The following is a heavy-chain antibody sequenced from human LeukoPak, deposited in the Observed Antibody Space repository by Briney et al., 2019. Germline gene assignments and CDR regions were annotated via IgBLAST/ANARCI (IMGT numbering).Heavy chain of an antibody. V-gene: IGHV4-39*01. CDR3: ASLIVAAAGRDFDY. CDR2: IYYSGST. J-gene: IGHJ4*02. Sequence: SETLSLTCTVSGGSISSSSYNWGWIRQPPGKGLDWIGSIYYSGSTYYNPSLKSRVTISVDTSKNQFSLKLSSVTAADTAVYYCASLIVAAAGRDFDYWGQGTLVTVSS. CDR1: GGSISSSSYN. D-gene: IGHD6-13*01.